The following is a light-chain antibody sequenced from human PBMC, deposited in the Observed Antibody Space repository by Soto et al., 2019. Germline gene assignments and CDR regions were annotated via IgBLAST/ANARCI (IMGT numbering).Light chain of an antibody. CDR1: SSDVGSYNL. CDR3: CLYAGGSNWV. Sequence: QSALTQPDSVSGSPGQSITISCTGTSSDVGSYNLVSWYQQHPGKAPKVIVYEVIKRPSGVSNRFSGSKSGNTAALTISGLQAEDETDYYCCLYAGGSNWVFGGGTKVTVL. J-gene: IGLJ3*02. V-gene: IGLV2-23*02. CDR2: EVI.